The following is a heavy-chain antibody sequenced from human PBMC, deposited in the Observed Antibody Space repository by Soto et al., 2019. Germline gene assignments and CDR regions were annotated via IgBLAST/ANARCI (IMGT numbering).Heavy chain of an antibody. CDR3: VKDGEYDSSGYYVLCYFDY. CDR2: ISGSGGST. Sequence: GGSLRLSCAASGFTFSSYAMSWVRQAPGKGLEWVSAISGSGGSTYYADSVKGRFTISRDNSKNTLYLQMNSLRAEDTAVYYCVKDGEYDSSGYYVLCYFDYWGQGTLVTVSS. D-gene: IGHD3-22*01. CDR1: GFTFSSYA. J-gene: IGHJ4*02. V-gene: IGHV3-23*01.